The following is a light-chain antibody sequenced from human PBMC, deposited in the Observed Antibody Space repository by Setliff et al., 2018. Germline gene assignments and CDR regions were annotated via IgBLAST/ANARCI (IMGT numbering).Light chain of an antibody. V-gene: IGLV2-23*02. CDR3: CSYAGISTFGPYV. Sequence: QSALTQPASVSGSPGQSITISCTGTSSDVGAYNYVSWYQQHTGKAPKLIIYDVSKRPSGGSNRFSGSKSGNTASLTISGLQAEDEADYYCCSYAGISTFGPYVFGTGTKVTVL. J-gene: IGLJ1*01. CDR2: DVS. CDR1: SSDVGAYNY.